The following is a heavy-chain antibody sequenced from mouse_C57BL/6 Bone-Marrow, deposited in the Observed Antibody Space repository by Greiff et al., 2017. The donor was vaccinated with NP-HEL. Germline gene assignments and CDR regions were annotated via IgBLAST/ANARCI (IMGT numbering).Heavy chain of an antibody. Sequence: VQLQQSGPELAKPGASVKISCKASGYAFSSSWMNWVKQRPGKGLEWIGRIYPGDGDTNYNGKFKGKATLTAVKSSSTAYMQLSSLTSVDSAIYICTNKDYGSSFDYWGQGTTLTVSS. CDR2: IYPGDGDT. D-gene: IGHD1-1*01. CDR1: GYAFSSSW. J-gene: IGHJ2*01. V-gene: IGHV1-82*01. CDR3: TNKDYGSSFDY.